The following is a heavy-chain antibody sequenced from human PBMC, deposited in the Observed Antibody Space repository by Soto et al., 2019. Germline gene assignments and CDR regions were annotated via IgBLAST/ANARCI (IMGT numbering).Heavy chain of an antibody. Sequence: QVQLVESGGGVVQPGRSLRLSCAASGFTFSNYALHWVRQAPGKGLEWVALMSYDGTDKYYADSVKGRFTISRDNSKNTLYLQMSSLTVEDTAVYYCARAPNRLGGFRFDPWGQGTLVTVSS. CDR2: MSYDGTDK. CDR1: GFTFSNYA. J-gene: IGHJ5*02. CDR3: ARAPNRLGGFRFDP. V-gene: IGHV3-30-3*01. D-gene: IGHD1-26*01.